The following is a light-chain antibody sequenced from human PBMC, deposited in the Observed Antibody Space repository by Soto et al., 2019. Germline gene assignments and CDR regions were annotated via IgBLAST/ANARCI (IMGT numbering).Light chain of an antibody. Sequence: EIVMTQSPATLSVSPGERATLSCRASQSVSSNLAWYQQKPGQAPRLLIYGASTRATGIPARFSGSGSGTEFTLTISSLQSEDFAVHYCQQYNNWPCTCGGGTKVDIK. CDR1: QSVSSN. CDR3: QQYNNWPCT. J-gene: IGKJ4*01. V-gene: IGKV3-15*01. CDR2: GAS.